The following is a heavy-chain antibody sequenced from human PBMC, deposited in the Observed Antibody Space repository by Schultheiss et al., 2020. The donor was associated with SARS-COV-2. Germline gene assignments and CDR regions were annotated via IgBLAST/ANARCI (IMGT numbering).Heavy chain of an antibody. V-gene: IGHV3-74*01. CDR1: GFTFSQYV. D-gene: IGHD3-9*01. Sequence: GGSLRLSCAVSGFTFSQYVMHWVRQAPGEGLMWVSRISHDGRVTTYANSVKGRFTISRDNSRNTLYLQMNILRVEDTAMYFCTRDVDWLFFDYWGQGALVTVSS. J-gene: IGHJ4*02. CDR2: ISHDGRVT. CDR3: TRDVDWLFFDY.